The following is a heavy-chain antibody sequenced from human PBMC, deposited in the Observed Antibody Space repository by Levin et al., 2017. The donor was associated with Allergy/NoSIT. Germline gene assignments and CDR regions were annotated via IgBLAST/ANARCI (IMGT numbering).Heavy chain of an antibody. CDR3: ARGYCSSTRRYFDY. CDR1: GGSISSYY. V-gene: IGHV4-59*01. CDR2: IYYSGST. D-gene: IGHD2-2*01. J-gene: IGHJ4*02. Sequence: SETLSLTCTVSGGSISSYYWSWIRQPPGKGLEWIGYIYYSGSTNYNPSLKSRVTISVDTSKNQFSLKLSSVTAADTAVYYGARGYCSSTRRYFDYWGQGTLVNVSS.